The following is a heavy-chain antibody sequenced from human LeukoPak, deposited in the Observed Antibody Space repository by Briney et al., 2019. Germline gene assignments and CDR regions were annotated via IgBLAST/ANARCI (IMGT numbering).Heavy chain of an antibody. J-gene: IGHJ6*03. CDR2: IYYSGST. V-gene: IGHV4-39*07. D-gene: IGHD6-6*01. Sequence: SETLSLTCTVSGGSISSSSYYWGWIRQPPGKGLEWIGSIYYSGSTYYNPSLKSRVTISVDTSKNQFSLKLSSVTAADTAVYYCAKAPSAARMLDYMDVWGKGTTVTVSS. CDR3: AKAPSAARMLDYMDV. CDR1: GGSISSSSYY.